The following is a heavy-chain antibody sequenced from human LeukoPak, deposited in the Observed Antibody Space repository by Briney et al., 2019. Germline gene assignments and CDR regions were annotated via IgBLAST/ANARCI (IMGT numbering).Heavy chain of an antibody. J-gene: IGHJ6*03. CDR3: ASSRLYNYYRYYYMDV. V-gene: IGHV4-59*08. CDR2: IYYSGST. Sequence: PSETLSLTCTVSGGSISSYYWSWIRQPPGKGLEWIGYIYYSGSTNYNPSLKSRVTISVDTSKNQFSLKLSSVTAADTAVYYCASSRLYNYYRYYYMDVWGKGTTVTVSS. CDR1: GGSISSYY. D-gene: IGHD5-18*01.